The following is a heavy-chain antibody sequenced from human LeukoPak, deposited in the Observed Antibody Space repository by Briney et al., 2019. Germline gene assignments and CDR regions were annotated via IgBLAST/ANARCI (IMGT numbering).Heavy chain of an antibody. D-gene: IGHD1-26*01. Sequence: ASVKVSCKASGYTFTSYAMHWVRQAPGQRLEWMGWIIAGNGNTKYSQKFQGRVTITRDTSASTAYMELSSLRSEDTAVYYCARSHPIVGATDYWGQGTLVTVPS. CDR3: ARSHPIVGATDY. CDR1: GYTFTSYA. V-gene: IGHV1-3*01. CDR2: IIAGNGNT. J-gene: IGHJ4*02.